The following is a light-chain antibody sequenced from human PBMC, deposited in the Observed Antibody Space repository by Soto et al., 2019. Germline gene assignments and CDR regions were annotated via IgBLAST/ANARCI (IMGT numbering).Light chain of an antibody. CDR3: QQYNSYLT. CDR2: DAS. CDR1: QSISSW. Sequence: DIQMTQSPSTLSASVGDRVTITCRASQSISSWLAWYQQKPGKAPKLLIYDASSLESGVPSRFSGSGSGTEFTLTISSLQRDDFATYYCQQYNSYLTFGQGTKVDIK. J-gene: IGKJ1*01. V-gene: IGKV1-5*01.